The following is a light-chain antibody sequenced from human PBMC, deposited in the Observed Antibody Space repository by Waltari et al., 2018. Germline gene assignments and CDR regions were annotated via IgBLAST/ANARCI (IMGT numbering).Light chain of an antibody. CDR1: SGDVGGNND. V-gene: IGLV2-11*01. CDR2: DPS. J-gene: IGLJ2*01. CDR3: SAWDDSLNGPV. Sequence: QSALTQPRSVSGSPGQSVTISCTGASGDVGGNNDLSWYQQHPGQAPTVMIYDPSRRPSGVPDRFSGSRSANTASLTISGLQSEDEADYYCSAWDDSLNGPVFGGGTKLTVL.